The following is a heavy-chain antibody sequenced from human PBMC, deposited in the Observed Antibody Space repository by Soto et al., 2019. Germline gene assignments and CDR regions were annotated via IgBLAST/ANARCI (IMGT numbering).Heavy chain of an antibody. CDR1: GFTFSRNA. J-gene: IGHJ4*02. CDR2: MSGSGGST. CDR3: AKGYREYSSSWFDY. Sequence: GGSLRLSCAASGFTFSRNAMSWVRQAPGKGLEWVSVMSGSGGSTYYADSVTGRFTISRDNSKNTLYLQMNSLRAEDTAVYYCAKGYREYSSSWFDYWGQGTLVTVSS. V-gene: IGHV3-23*01. D-gene: IGHD6-13*01.